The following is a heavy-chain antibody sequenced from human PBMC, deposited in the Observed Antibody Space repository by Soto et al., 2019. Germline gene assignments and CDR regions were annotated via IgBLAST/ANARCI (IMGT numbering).Heavy chain of an antibody. CDR3: IFMTTVTTLGY. Sequence: EVQLVESGGGLVKPGGSLRLSCAVSGFIFSNAWMSWVRQAPGKGLEWVGRIKSTTDGGTTDYAAPVKGRFTISRDDAENTLYLQMNSLKTEDTAVYFCIFMTTVTTLGYWGQGTLVTVSS. J-gene: IGHJ4*02. CDR1: GFIFSNAW. V-gene: IGHV3-15*01. CDR2: IKSTTDGGTT. D-gene: IGHD4-17*01.